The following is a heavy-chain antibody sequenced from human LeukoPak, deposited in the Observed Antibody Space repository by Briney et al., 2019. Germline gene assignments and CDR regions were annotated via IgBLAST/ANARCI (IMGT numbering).Heavy chain of an antibody. D-gene: IGHD3-22*01. V-gene: IGHV4-39*02. CDR1: GGSISSSSYY. CDR3: ARDARYYDSSGRPSDAFDI. Sequence: SETLSLTCTVSGGSISSSSYYWGWIRQPPGKGLEWIGSIYYSGSTYHNPSLKSRVTISADTSKNQFSLKLSSVTAADTAVYYCARDARYYDSSGRPSDAFDIWGQGTMVTVSS. CDR2: IYYSGST. J-gene: IGHJ3*02.